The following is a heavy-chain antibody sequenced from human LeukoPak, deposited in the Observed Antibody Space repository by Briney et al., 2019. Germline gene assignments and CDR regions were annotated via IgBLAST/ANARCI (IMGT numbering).Heavy chain of an antibody. V-gene: IGHV3-64D*09. J-gene: IGHJ4*02. Sequence: GRSLRLSCAASGFTFSSYAMHWVRQAPGKGLEYVSAISNGGTTHYADSAKGRFTISRDNSKNTLYLQMSSLRSEDTAVYYCVKEMVYGSGTYYRPYHFDYWGQGTLVTVSS. D-gene: IGHD3-10*01. CDR1: GFTFSSYA. CDR2: ISNGGTT. CDR3: VKEMVYGSGTYYRPYHFDY.